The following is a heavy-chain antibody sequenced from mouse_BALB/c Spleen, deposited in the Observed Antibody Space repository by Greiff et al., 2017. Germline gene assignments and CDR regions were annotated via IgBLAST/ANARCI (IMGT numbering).Heavy chain of an antibody. CDR1: GISITTGNYR. CDR2: IYYSGTI. V-gene: IGHV3-5*02. CDR3: ARDRDGYYAWFAY. D-gene: IGHD2-3*01. Sequence: DVQLQESGPGLVKPSQTVSLTCTVTGISITTGNYRWSWIRQFPGNKLEWIGYIYYSGTITYNPSLTSRTTITRDTSKNQFFLEMNSLTAEDTATYYCARDRDGYYAWFAYWGQGTLVTVSA. J-gene: IGHJ3*01.